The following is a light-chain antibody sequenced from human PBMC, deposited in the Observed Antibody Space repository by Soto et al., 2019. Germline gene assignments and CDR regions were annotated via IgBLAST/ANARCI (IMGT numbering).Light chain of an antibody. J-gene: IGLJ1*01. CDR1: SSDVGGYNL. V-gene: IGLV2-14*01. CDR3: SAYTRSSNYV. CDR2: EVS. Sequence: QSVLTQPASVSGSPGQSITISCTGTSSDVGGYNLVSWYQQHPGKAPKLMIYEVSNRPSGVSNRFSGSKSGNTASLTISGLQAEDEADYYCSAYTRSSNYVFGTGTKLTVL.